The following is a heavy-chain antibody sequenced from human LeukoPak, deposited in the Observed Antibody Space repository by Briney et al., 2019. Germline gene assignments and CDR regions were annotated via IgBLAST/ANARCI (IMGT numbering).Heavy chain of an antibody. CDR2: INHSGST. V-gene: IGHV4-34*01. CDR1: GGSFSGYY. CDR3: ARQQSYSSGWPFDY. Sequence: SETLSLTCAVYGGSFSGYYWSWIRQPPGKGLEWIGEINHSGSTNYNPSLKSRVTISVDTSKNQFSLKLSSVTAADTAVYYCARQQSYSSGWPFDYWGQGTLVTVSS. D-gene: IGHD6-19*01. J-gene: IGHJ4*02.